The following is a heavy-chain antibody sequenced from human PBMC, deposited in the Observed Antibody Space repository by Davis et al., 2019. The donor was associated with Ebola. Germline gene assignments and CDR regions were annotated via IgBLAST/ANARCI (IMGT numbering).Heavy chain of an antibody. V-gene: IGHV3-23*01. CDR2: ISGNGGNI. CDR1: GFTFSNYA. J-gene: IGHJ6*02. Sequence: GESLKISCAASGFTFSNYAMSWVRQAPGKGLEWVSGISGNGGNIESADSVKGRFTTSRDNSGKRLYLQMSRLRAEDTAMYYCVAANYYGMDVWGQGTAVTVS. D-gene: IGHD6-25*01. CDR3: VAANYYGMDV.